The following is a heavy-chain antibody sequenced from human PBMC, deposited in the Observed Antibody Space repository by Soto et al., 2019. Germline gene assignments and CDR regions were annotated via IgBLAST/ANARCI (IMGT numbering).Heavy chain of an antibody. CDR3: ARDIVVPAAGVRWFDP. D-gene: IGHD2-2*01. J-gene: IGHJ5*02. CDR1: GGSISSGGYY. CDR2: ISYSGST. Sequence: QVHLQESDPGLVKPSQTLSLTCTVSGGSISSGGYYWSWIRQHPGKGLVWIGYISYSGSTYYNMSLKSRVTISVDTSKNQFAQKLSSVTAADTAVYYCARDIVVPAAGVRWFDPWGQGTLVTVSS. V-gene: IGHV4-31*03.